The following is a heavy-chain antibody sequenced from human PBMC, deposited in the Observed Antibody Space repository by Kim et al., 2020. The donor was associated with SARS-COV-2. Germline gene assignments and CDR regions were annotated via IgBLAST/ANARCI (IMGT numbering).Heavy chain of an antibody. CDR3: ARATMLYGSGSYYGTYWFDP. D-gene: IGHD3-10*01. Sequence: SETLSLTCTVSGGSISSGGYYWSWIRQHPGKGLEWIGYIYYSGSTYYNPSLKSRVTISVDTSKNQFSLKLSSVTAADTAVYYCARATMLYGSGSYYGTYWFDPWGQGTLVTVSS. CDR1: GGSISSGGYY. CDR2: IYYSGST. J-gene: IGHJ5*02. V-gene: IGHV4-31*03.